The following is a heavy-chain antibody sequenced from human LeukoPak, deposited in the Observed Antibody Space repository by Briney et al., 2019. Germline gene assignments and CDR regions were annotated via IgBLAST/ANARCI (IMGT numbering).Heavy chain of an antibody. CDR2: INPSSGRT. J-gene: IGHJ5*02. V-gene: IGHV1-46*01. CDR1: RYAFISYY. CDR3: ARRGLPDRSWLVP. D-gene: IGHD5-12*01. Sequence: ASVKVSCKASRYAFISYYMNSVRQAPGQGLEWMGIINPSSGRTTYAQKFQGRVTMTRDTSTSTVYMELTSLRSEDTAVFYCARRGLPDRSWLVPWGQGTLVTVSS.